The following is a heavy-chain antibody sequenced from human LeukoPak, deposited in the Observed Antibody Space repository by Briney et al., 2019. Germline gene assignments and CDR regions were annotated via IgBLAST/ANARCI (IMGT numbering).Heavy chain of an antibody. CDR2: VTGVGGNT. V-gene: IGHV3-23*01. Sequence: GGSLRLSCAASGFTFSSQAMTWVRQAPGKGLEWVSYVTGVGGNTYYADSVKGRFTISRDNSKNTLYLQMNSLRAEDTAVYYCAKPRDVGSGWYFDYWGQGTLVTVSS. CDR3: AKPRDVGSGWYFDY. CDR1: GFTFSSQA. J-gene: IGHJ4*02. D-gene: IGHD6-19*01.